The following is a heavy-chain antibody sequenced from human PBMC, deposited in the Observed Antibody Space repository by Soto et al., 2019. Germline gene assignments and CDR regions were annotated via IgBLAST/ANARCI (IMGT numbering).Heavy chain of an antibody. V-gene: IGHV3-30*18. J-gene: IGHJ4*02. Sequence: GGSLRLSCAASGFTFSSYGMHWVRQAPGKGLEWVAVISYDGSNKYYADSVKGRFTISRDNSKNTLYLQMNSLRAEDTAVYYCAKELGSGSYFPFDYWGQGTLVTVSS. CDR3: AKELGSGSYFPFDY. CDR2: ISYDGSNK. CDR1: GFTFSSYG. D-gene: IGHD1-26*01.